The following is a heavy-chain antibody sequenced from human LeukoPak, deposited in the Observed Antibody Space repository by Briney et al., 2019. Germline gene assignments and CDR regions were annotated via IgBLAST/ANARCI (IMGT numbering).Heavy chain of an antibody. CDR1: GYTFNKYG. V-gene: IGHV1-46*02. CDR2: INPSVGGT. D-gene: IGHD3-3*02. J-gene: IGHJ4*02. CDR3: ARGDISDY. Sequence: ASVKVSCKASGYTFNKYGISWVRQAPGQGLEWMGLINPSVGGTIYAQNFQGRVTMTGDTSTSTVYMELSSLRSEDTAVYYCARGDISDYWGQGTLVTVSS.